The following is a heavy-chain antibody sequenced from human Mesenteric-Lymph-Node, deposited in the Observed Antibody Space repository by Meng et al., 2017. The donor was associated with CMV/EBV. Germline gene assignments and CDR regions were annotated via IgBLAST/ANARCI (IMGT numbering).Heavy chain of an antibody. D-gene: IGHD3-3*01. CDR3: ASLYDFWSGYYRADV. V-gene: IGHV3-48*04. CDR2: ISSSSSTI. CDR1: EFTFSSYT. J-gene: IGHJ6*02. Sequence: GGSLRLSCAASEFTFSSYTMNWVRQAPGKGLEWVSYISSSSSTIYYADSVKGRFTISRDNAKNSLHLQMNSLRAEDTAVYYCASLYDFWSGYYRADVWGQGTTVTVSS.